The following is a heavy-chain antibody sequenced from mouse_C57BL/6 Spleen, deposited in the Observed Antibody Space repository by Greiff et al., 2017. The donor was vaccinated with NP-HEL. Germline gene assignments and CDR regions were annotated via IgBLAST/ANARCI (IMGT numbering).Heavy chain of an antibody. CDR1: GYAFSSYW. V-gene: IGHV1-80*01. CDR2: IYPGDGDT. CDR3: ARIYDGYYWYFDV. D-gene: IGHD2-3*01. Sequence: QVQLQQSGAELVKPGASVKISCKASGYAFSSYWMNWVKQRPGKGLEWIGQIYPGDGDTNYNGKFKGKATLTADKSSSTAYMQLGSLTSEDSAVYFCARIYDGYYWYFDVWGTGTTVTVSS. J-gene: IGHJ1*03.